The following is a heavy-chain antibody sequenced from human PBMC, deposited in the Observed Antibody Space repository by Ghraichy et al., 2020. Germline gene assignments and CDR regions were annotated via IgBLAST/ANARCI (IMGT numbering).Heavy chain of an antibody. CDR3: ARCPLYYDSTGRYYYGMDV. D-gene: IGHD3-22*01. V-gene: IGHV3-53*01. Sequence: GGSLRLSCAASGFIVNNNYMNWVRQAPGKGLEWVSVIYSDDSTYYADSVKGRFTISRDNPKNTLYLQMKSLRVEDTAVYYCARCPLYYDSTGRYYYGMDVWGQGTTVTVSS. CDR2: IYSDDST. CDR1: GFIVNNNY. J-gene: IGHJ6*02.